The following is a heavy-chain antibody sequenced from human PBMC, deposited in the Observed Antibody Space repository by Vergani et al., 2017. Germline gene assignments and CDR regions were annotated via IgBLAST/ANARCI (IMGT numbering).Heavy chain of an antibody. V-gene: IGHV5-51*01. CDR1: EYSFGNYW. CDR2: IYPADTDT. J-gene: IGHJ4*02. CDR3: ARHTTYTDS. Sequence: EVELDQSGPEMRKPGESLKISCKGSEYSFGNYWIGWVRQMPGKGLEWMGIIYPADTDTRYSPSFQVQVTISASKSISTAFLQWDSLKASDTALYYCARHTTYTDSWGQGTLVTVSS. D-gene: IGHD1-1*01.